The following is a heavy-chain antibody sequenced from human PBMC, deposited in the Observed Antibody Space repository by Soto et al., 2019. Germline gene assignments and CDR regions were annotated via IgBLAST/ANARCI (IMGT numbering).Heavy chain of an antibody. J-gene: IGHJ4*02. CDR1: GFTFSSFG. CDR2: ISYDGIDK. D-gene: IGHD5-12*01. V-gene: IGHV3-30*18. Sequence: QVQLVESGGGVVQPGTSLRLSCAASGFTFSSFGIHWVRQAPGKGLEWVAVISYDGIDKNYGDSVKGRFTISRENSKNIVYLQMNSLRIEDTAVYHCAKDLREMATIRPDYWGQGIQVTVSS. CDR3: AKDLREMATIRPDY.